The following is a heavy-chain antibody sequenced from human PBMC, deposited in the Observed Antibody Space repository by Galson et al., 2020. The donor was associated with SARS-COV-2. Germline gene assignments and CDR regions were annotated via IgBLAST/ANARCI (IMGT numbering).Heavy chain of an antibody. D-gene: IGHD2-2*01. CDR3: ARDHKYQLLLPYVNWFDP. J-gene: IGHJ5*02. CDR2: IYYSGST. Sequence: SETLSLTCTVSGGSISSSSYYWGWIRQPPGKGLEWIGSIYYSGSTYYNPSLKSRVTISVDTSKNQFSLKLSSVTAADTAVYYCARDHKYQLLLPYVNWFDPWGQGTLVTVSS. CDR1: GGSISSSSYY. V-gene: IGHV4-39*07.